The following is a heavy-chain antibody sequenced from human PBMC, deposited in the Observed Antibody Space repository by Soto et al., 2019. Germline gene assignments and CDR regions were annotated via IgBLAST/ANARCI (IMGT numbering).Heavy chain of an antibody. Sequence: QVQLVQSGAEVKKPGSSVKVSCQASGGTFNNFAFTWVRQAPGQGLEWLGGIMPVFDTANNAQRYQGRVTITADELTSTGYMEMSRLRSDDTAVYYCATATISPVSSAYHHYGMDVWGPGTPVTVSS. J-gene: IGHJ6*02. CDR1: GGTFNNFA. D-gene: IGHD3-3*01. V-gene: IGHV1-69*01. CDR2: IMPVFDTA. CDR3: ATATISPVSSAYHHYGMDV.